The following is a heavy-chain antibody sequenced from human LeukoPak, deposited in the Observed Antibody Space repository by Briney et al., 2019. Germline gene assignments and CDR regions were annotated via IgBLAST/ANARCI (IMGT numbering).Heavy chain of an antibody. CDR3: ARREQWLVGDDY. CDR1: GYSFTSYG. V-gene: IGHV1-18*01. CDR2: ISAYNGNT. J-gene: IGHJ4*02. D-gene: IGHD6-19*01. Sequence: ASVKVSCKASGYSFTSYGISWVRQAPGQGLEWMGWISAYNGNTNYAQKLQGRVTMTTDTSASTAYMELGSLRSDDTAVYYCARREQWLVGDDYWGQGTLVTVSS.